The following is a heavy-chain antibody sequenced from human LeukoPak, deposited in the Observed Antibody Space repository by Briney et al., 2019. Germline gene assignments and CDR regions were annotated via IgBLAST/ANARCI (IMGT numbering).Heavy chain of an antibody. V-gene: IGHV3-23*01. CDR1: GFTFSNYD. CDR3: AKDGHATGRSGSSAWYDGWPFDY. Sequence: GGSLRLSCTTSGFTFSNYDLSWVRQAPGKGLEWVSGFRGGGARTYYADSVKGRFTISRDNSKKTLYLEMNNLRAEDTAVYYCAKDGHATGRSGSSAWYDGWPFDYWGQGTLVTVSS. J-gene: IGHJ4*02. CDR2: FRGGGART. D-gene: IGHD6-19*01.